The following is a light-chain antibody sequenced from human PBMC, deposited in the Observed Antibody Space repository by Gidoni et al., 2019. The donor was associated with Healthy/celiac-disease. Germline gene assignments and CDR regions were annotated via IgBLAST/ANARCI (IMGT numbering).Light chain of an antibody. CDR1: QSLLHSNGYNY. Sequence: DIVMTQCPLSLPVTPGEPASIYCRSSQSLLHSNGYNYLDWYLQKPGQSPQLLIYLGSNRASGVPDRFSGSGSGTDFTLKISRVEAEDVGVYYCMQALQTWTFGQGTKVEIK. J-gene: IGKJ1*01. CDR2: LGS. CDR3: MQALQTWT. V-gene: IGKV2-28*01.